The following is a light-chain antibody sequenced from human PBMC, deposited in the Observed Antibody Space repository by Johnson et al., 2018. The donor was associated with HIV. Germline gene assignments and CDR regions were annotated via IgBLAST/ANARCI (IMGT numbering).Light chain of an antibody. J-gene: IGLJ1*01. Sequence: QSVLTQPPSVSAAPGQKVTISCSGSSSNVGNNYVSWYQQLPGAAPKLLIYETNKRPSGIPDRFSGSTSGSSATLGITGLQTGDEADYYCGTWDSRLRCGLYLFGPGTKVTVL. CDR3: GTWDSRLRCGLYL. CDR2: ETN. V-gene: IGLV1-51*02. CDR1: SSNVGNNY.